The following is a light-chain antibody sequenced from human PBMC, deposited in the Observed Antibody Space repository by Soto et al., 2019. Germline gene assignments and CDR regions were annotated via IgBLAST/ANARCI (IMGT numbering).Light chain of an antibody. Sequence: EIMLTQSPDSLSLSPVGRVARSVRASQSVTSNLAWYQQKPGQSPRLLIYGASTRAAGIPARFSGSGSGTDFTLTISSLQPEDLGVYYCQQYDNRWTFGPGTKVDIK. CDR1: QSVTSN. CDR3: QQYDNRWT. J-gene: IGKJ1*01. V-gene: IGKV3-15*01. CDR2: GAS.